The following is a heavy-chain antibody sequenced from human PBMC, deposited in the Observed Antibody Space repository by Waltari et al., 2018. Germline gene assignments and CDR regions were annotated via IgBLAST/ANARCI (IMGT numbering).Heavy chain of an antibody. CDR3: ARDPDQVDTAMASDY. J-gene: IGHJ4*02. CDR1: GGTFSSYA. V-gene: IGHV1-69*01. CDR2: IIPIFGTA. D-gene: IGHD5-18*01. Sequence: QVQLVQSGAEVKKPGSSVKVSCKASGGTFSSYAISWVRPAPGQGLEWMGGIIPIFGTANYAQKFQGRVTITADESTSTAYMELSSLRSEDTAVYYCARDPDQVDTAMASDYWGQGTLVTVSS.